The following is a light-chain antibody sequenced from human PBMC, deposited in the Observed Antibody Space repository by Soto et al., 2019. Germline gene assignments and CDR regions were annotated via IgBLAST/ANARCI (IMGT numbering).Light chain of an antibody. V-gene: IGKV1-5*01. J-gene: IGKJ4*01. CDR3: QQYSSYSLPT. CDR2: DAS. CDR1: QSVSRW. Sequence: DIQMTQSPSILSASVGDXVTITCRASQSVSRWLAWYQQKPGKAPKLLIYDASSLNSGVPSRFSGSQSGTEFTLTITSLLPDDFATYFCQQYSSYSLPTFGGGTKGDIK.